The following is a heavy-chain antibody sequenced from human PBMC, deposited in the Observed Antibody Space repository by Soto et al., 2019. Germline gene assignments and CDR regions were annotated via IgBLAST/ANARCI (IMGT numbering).Heavy chain of an antibody. V-gene: IGHV4-31*03. D-gene: IGHD4-17*01. CDR2: IYYTGST. J-gene: IGHJ4*02. CDR3: ARLTVAKVRTGPDY. CDR1: GDSISNGDNY. Sequence: QVQLQESGPGLVKPSQTLSLTCTVSGDSISNGDNYWTWIRQLPGKGLEWIGYIYYTGSTNYNPSLKSRVTISLDTSKKQFSLRLTSVTAADTSIYFCARLTVAKVRTGPDYWGQGALVTVSS.